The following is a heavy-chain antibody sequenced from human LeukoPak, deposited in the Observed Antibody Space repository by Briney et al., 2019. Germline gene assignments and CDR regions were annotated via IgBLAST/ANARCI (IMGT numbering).Heavy chain of an antibody. CDR3: AGALPGYVFSYYMDV. V-gene: IGHV3-20*04. D-gene: IGHD5-18*01. CDR2: INWNGGST. CDR1: GFTFDDYG. Sequence: PGGSLRLSCAASGFTFDDYGMSWVRQAPGKGLEWVSGINWNGGSTGYADSVKGRFTISRDNAKNSLYLQMNSLRAEDTALYYCAGALPGYVFSYYMDVWGKGTTVTVSS. J-gene: IGHJ6*03.